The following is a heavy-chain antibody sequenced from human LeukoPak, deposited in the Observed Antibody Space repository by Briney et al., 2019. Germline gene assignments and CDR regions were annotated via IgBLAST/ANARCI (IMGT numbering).Heavy chain of an antibody. V-gene: IGHV3-30-3*02. CDR2: ISYDGSNK. CDR1: GFTFSSYA. Sequence: GGSLRLSCAASGFTFSSYAMHWVRQAPGKGLEWVAVISYDGSNKYYADSVKGRFTISRDNSKNTLYLQMNSLRAEDTAVYYCAKQGGSWYKGARNWFDPWGQGTLVTVSS. D-gene: IGHD6-13*01. CDR3: AKQGGSWYKGARNWFDP. J-gene: IGHJ5*02.